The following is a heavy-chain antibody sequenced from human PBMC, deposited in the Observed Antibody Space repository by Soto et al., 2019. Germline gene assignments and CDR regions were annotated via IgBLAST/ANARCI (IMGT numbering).Heavy chain of an antibody. Sequence: QVQLVQSGAEVKKPGASVKVSCKASGYDFSSYGISWVRQAPGQGLEWMGWISASNGNRDYAQQFQGRVTMTSDTSRNPAYMELRSLRSDDTAVYYCVRDPQRNDYWGQGTLVNVSS. CDR2: ISASNGNR. V-gene: IGHV1-18*04. CDR3: VRDPQRNDY. CDR1: GYDFSSYG. D-gene: IGHD2-2*01. J-gene: IGHJ4*02.